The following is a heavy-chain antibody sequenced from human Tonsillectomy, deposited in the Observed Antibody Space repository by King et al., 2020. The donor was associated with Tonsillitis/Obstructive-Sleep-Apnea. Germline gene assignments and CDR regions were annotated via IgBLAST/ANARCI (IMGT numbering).Heavy chain of an antibody. CDR1: GYTFTSYA. D-gene: IGHD2-2*01. CDR2: INVGNGNT. V-gene: IGHV1-3*01. Sequence: VQLVQSGAEVKKPGASVKVSCKASGYTFTSYAMHWVRQAPGQRLEWMGWINVGNGNTKYSQKFKGRVTITRDTSASTAYMELGSLRYEDTAVYYCAGDRPYCSSTSCYLSRAFDIWGQGTMVTVSS. CDR3: AGDRPYCSSTSCYLSRAFDI. J-gene: IGHJ3*02.